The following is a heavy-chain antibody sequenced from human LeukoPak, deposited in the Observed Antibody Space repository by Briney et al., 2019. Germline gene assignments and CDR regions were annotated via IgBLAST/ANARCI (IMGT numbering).Heavy chain of an antibody. CDR3: VKDSEESTSLDAAFDM. Sequence: TGGSLRLSCVVSGFTFDDYAMHWVRQTPGKGLEWVSGITWSGGIIGYADAVRGRFSISRDNARNSLYLEMSSLKTEDTALYYCVKDSEESTSLDAAFDMWGQGTMVTVSS. CDR1: GFTFDDYA. V-gene: IGHV3-9*01. D-gene: IGHD2-2*01. J-gene: IGHJ3*02. CDR2: ITWSGGII.